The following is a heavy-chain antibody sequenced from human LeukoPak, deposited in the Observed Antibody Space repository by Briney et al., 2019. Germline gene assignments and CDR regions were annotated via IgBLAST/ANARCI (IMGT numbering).Heavy chain of an antibody. Sequence: GGSLRLSCAASGCTFTSYTMNWVRQAPGKGLEWVSYTSGSGSTIYYADSVKGRFTISRDNAKNSLYLQMNSLRAEDTAVYYCARGGFNYDSYHFDYWGQGTLVTVSS. J-gene: IGHJ4*02. CDR2: TSGSGSTI. CDR1: GCTFTSYT. CDR3: ARGGFNYDSYHFDY. D-gene: IGHD5-18*01. V-gene: IGHV3-48*04.